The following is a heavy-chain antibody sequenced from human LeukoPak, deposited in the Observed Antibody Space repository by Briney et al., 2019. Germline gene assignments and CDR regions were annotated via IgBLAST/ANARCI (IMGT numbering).Heavy chain of an antibody. CDR3: ARVHGDYGDAFDI. J-gene: IGHJ3*02. V-gene: IGHV4-59*01. D-gene: IGHD4-17*01. CDR1: GGSISSYY. Sequence: SETLSLTCTVSGGSISSYYWSWIRQPPGKGLEWIGYIYYSGSTNYNPSLKSRVTISVDTSKNQFSLKLSSVTAADTAVYYCARVHGDYGDAFDIWGQGTMVTVSS. CDR2: IYYSGST.